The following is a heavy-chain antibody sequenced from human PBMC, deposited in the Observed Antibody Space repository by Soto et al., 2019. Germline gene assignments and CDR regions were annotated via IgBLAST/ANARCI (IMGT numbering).Heavy chain of an antibody. V-gene: IGHV4-30-4*01. CDR1: GSYITSGDYH. CDR3: AGFGVGDRDDK. D-gene: IGHD2-8*01. J-gene: IGHJ4*02. Sequence: SETLSLTCSVSGSYITSGDYHWTWIRQAPGKGLEWIGYISHSETTYYSPALKNRIIISSDFSMNQFSLRLNSVTAADTAVYFCAGFGVGDRDDKWGQGTPVTV. CDR2: ISHSETT.